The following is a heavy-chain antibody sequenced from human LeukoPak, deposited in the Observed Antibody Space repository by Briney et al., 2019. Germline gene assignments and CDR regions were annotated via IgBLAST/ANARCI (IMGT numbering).Heavy chain of an antibody. CDR3: TTYGTTGNWFDP. Sequence: PGGSLRLSCAASGFTFSDAWMSWVRQAPGKGLEWVGRFKNKTEGETTDYAAPVKGRFTISRDDSKSTLYLQMNSLKTEDSGVYYCTTYGTTGNWFDPWGQGAPVTVSS. D-gene: IGHD4-17*01. J-gene: IGHJ5*02. CDR1: GFTFSDAW. V-gene: IGHV3-15*01. CDR2: FKNKTEGETT.